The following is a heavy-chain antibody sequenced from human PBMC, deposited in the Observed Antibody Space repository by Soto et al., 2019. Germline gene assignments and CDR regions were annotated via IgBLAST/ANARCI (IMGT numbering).Heavy chain of an antibody. CDR2: IFHDGTA. CDR3: ARLVYDTRLNYMYFDF. D-gene: IGHD3-10*01. Sequence: PSKTLSLTCSLSVVSISSGNWWTCVRQSPQRGLEYIGEIFHDGTANYYPSFERRVAISVDTSKNQFTLKLTSVTAADTAIYFCARLVYDTRLNYMYFDFWGQGTLVTVSS. CDR1: VVSISSGNW. J-gene: IGHJ4*02. V-gene: IGHV4-4*02.